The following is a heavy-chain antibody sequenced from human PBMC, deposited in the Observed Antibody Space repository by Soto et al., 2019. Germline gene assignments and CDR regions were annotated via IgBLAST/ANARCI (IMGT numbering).Heavy chain of an antibody. D-gene: IGHD6-19*01. CDR2: ISAYHGNT. V-gene: IGHV1-18*01. J-gene: IGHJ6*02. CDR3: AIFRGIAVAGNGMDV. Sequence: QVQLVQSGAEVKKPGASVKVSCKASCYTFTSYGISWVRQAPGQGLEWMGWISAYHGNTNYAQKRQSRVTMTTGTSTSTAYMELRSLRSDDRAVYYCAIFRGIAVAGNGMDVWGQGTTVTVSS. CDR1: CYTFTSYG.